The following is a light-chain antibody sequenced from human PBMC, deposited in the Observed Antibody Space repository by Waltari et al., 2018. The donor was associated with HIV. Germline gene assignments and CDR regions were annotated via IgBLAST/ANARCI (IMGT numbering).Light chain of an antibody. CDR2: SSG. CDR3: SAWDDSLNGPV. J-gene: IGLJ3*02. Sequence: QSVLTQPASASGTPGQRVTISCSGGSSNIGNNPVNWFQQRSGTSPRLLIDSSGQLAPGLPCPFSGSKSGTSGSRAIRGLQSEDEADHYCSAWDDSLNGPVFGGGTRLTVL. CDR1: SSNIGNNP. V-gene: IGLV1-44*01.